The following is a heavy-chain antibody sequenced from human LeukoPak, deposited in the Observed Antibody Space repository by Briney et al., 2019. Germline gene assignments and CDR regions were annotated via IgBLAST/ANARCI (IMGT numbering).Heavy chain of an antibody. Sequence: PGGSLRLSCAASGFTVSSNYMSWVRQAPGKGLEWVSVIYSGGSTYYADSVKGRFTISRDNSKNTLYLQMNSLRAEDTAVYYCARESDNVDTAMVINYWGQGTLVTVSS. J-gene: IGHJ4*02. CDR2: IYSGGST. CDR3: ARESDNVDTAMVINY. D-gene: IGHD5-18*01. V-gene: IGHV3-66*01. CDR1: GFTVSSNY.